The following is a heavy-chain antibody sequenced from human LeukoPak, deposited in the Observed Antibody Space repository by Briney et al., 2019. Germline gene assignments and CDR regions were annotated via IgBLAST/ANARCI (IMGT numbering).Heavy chain of an antibody. D-gene: IGHD6-13*01. Sequence: ASVKVSCKASGYTFTSYDINWVRQATGQGLEWMGWMNPNSGNTGYAQKFQGRVTMTRNTSISTAYMELSSLRSEDTAVYYCAKDDRAAADPNWFDPWGQGTLVTVSS. CDR3: AKDDRAAADPNWFDP. CDR1: GYTFTSYD. V-gene: IGHV1-8*01. J-gene: IGHJ5*02. CDR2: MNPNSGNT.